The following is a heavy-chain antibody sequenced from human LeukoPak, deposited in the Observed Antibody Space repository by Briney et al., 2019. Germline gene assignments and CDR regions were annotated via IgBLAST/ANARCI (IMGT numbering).Heavy chain of an antibody. D-gene: IGHD3-22*01. CDR3: ARAIRVIGEGYFDY. CDR1: GFTFSSYA. V-gene: IGHV1-46*01. Sequence: GGSLRLSCAASGFTFSSYAMSWVRQAPGQGLEWMGIINPSGGSTSYAQKFQGRVTMTRDTSTSTVYMELSSLRSEDTAVYYCARAIRVIGEGYFDYWGQGTLVTVSS. J-gene: IGHJ4*02. CDR2: INPSGGST.